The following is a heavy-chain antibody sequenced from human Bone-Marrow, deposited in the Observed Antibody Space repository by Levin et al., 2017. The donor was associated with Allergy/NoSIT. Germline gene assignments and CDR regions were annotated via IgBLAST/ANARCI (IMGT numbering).Heavy chain of an antibody. CDR2: VWYDGSND. CDR1: GFTFSIYG. CDR3: ARDSYQGRYYGSGYFDN. J-gene: IGHJ4*02. Sequence: GGSLRLSCAASGFTFSIYGMHWVRQAPGKGLEWVAVVWYDGSNDYYADSVRGRFTISRDNSKKTLYLQMNSLRAEDTAVYYCARDSYQGRYYGSGYFDNWGQGTLVTVSS. D-gene: IGHD3-10*01. V-gene: IGHV3-33*01.